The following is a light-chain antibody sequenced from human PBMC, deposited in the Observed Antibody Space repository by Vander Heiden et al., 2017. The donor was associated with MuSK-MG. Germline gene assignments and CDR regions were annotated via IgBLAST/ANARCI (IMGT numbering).Light chain of an antibody. J-gene: IGLJ2*01. V-gene: IGLV3-19*01. CDR2: GKN. CDR3: NSRDSSGNQVV. Sequence: SSELTQDPAVSVALGQTVRITCKGDSLRSYYASWYQQKPGQAPVLVIYGKNNRPSGIPDRFSGSSSGNTASLTITGAQAEDEADYYCNSRDSSGNQVVFGGGTKLTVL. CDR1: SLRSYY.